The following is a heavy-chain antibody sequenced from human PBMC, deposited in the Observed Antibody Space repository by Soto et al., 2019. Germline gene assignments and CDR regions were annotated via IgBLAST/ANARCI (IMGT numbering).Heavy chain of an antibody. J-gene: IGHJ6*03. CDR1: GFTVGSNY. CDR3: ARATAASSSWNYYYYMDV. V-gene: IGHV3-53*04. CDR2: IYSGGST. D-gene: IGHD6-13*01. Sequence: PGGSLRLSWAASGFTVGSNYMSWVRQAPGKGLEWVSVIYSGGSTYYADSVKGRFTISRHNSKNTLYLQMNSLRAEDTAVYYCARATAASSSWNYYYYMDVWGKGTTVTVSS.